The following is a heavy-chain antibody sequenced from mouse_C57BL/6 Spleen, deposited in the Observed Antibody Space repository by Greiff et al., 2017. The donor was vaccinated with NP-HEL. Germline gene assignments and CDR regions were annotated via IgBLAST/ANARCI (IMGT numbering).Heavy chain of an antibody. CDR2: ISYDGSN. D-gene: IGHD2-3*01. CDR3: ARDGNGYSHWYFDV. CDR1: GYSITSGYY. V-gene: IGHV3-6*01. J-gene: IGHJ1*03. Sequence: VQLQQSGPGLVKPSQSLSLTCSVTGYSITSGYYWNWLRQFPGNKLEWMGYISYDGSNNYNPSLKNRISITRDTSKNQFFLKLNSVTTEDTATYYCARDGNGYSHWYFDVWGTGTTVTVSS.